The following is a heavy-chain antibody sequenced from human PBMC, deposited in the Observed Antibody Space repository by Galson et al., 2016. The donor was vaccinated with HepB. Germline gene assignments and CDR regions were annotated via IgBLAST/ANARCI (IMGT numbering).Heavy chain of an antibody. CDR3: AKRLGYCSGASCGPFDY. CDR2: ISGSGGST. V-gene: IGHV3-23*01. CDR1: GFTFSSYA. Sequence: SLRLSCAASGFTFSSYAMNWVRQAPGKGLEWVSTISGSGGSTYYADSVKGRFTISRDNSKNTLYLQMNSLRAEDTAVYYCAKRLGYCSGASCGPFDYWGQGTLVTVSS. J-gene: IGHJ4*02. D-gene: IGHD2-15*01.